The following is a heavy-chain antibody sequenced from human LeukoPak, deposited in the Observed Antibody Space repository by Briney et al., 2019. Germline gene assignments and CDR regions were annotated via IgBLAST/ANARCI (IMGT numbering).Heavy chain of an antibody. CDR1: GYSFTSYW. Sequence: GESLKISCKGSGYSFTSYWIGWVRQMPGKGLEWMGIIYPGDSDTRYSPSFQGQVTISADKSISTAYLQWSSLKASDTAVYYCARDRNYYDSSGGDDAFDIWGQGTMVTVSS. D-gene: IGHD3-22*01. V-gene: IGHV5-51*01. J-gene: IGHJ3*02. CDR2: IYPGDSDT. CDR3: ARDRNYYDSSGGDDAFDI.